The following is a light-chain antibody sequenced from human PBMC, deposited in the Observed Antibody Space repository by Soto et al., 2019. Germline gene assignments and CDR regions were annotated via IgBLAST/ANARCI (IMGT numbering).Light chain of an antibody. J-gene: IGLJ1*01. CDR3: GSYTSISTPYV. CDR1: SSDIGNYNY. Sequence: QSVLTQPASVSGSPGQSITISCTGTSSDIGNYNYVSWYQQHAGKAPKLMIYEVSYRPSGVSNRFSGSKSGNTASLTISGLQAEDEADYYCGSYTSISTPYVFGTGTKLTVL. CDR2: EVS. V-gene: IGLV2-14*01.